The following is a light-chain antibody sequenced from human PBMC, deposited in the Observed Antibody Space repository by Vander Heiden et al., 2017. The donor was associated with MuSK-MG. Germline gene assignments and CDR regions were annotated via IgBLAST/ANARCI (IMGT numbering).Light chain of an antibody. V-gene: IGKV1-39*01. J-gene: IGKJ4*01. CDR2: TAS. Sequence: DIQMTQSPSSLPASVGDRVTITCRASETITKYLNWYQQKPGKAPKLLIYTASSLESGVPSRFSGSGSGTDFTLTISSLQPEDFASYYCQQSYNVPLTFGGGTKVESK. CDR3: QQSYNVPLT. CDR1: ETITKY.